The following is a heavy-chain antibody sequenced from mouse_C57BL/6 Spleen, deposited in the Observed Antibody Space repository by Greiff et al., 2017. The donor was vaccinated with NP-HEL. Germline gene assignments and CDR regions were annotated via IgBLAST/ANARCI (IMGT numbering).Heavy chain of an antibody. CDR1: GYAFTNYL. CDR3: ARQTGKGAMDY. CDR2: INPGSGGT. J-gene: IGHJ4*01. V-gene: IGHV1-54*01. D-gene: IGHD4-1*01. Sequence: QVQLQQSGAELVRPGTSVKVSCKASGYAFTNYLIEWVKQRPGQGLEWIGVINPGSGGTNYNEKFKGKATLTADKSSSTAYMQLSSLTSEDSAVYFCARQTGKGAMDYWGQGTSVTVSS.